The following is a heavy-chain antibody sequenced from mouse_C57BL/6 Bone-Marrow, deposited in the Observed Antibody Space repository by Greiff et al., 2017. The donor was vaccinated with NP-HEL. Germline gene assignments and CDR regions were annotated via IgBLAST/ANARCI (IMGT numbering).Heavy chain of an antibody. V-gene: IGHV1-82*01. J-gene: IGHJ4*01. Sequence: QVQLQQSGPELVKPGASVKISCKASGYAFSSSWMNWVKQRPGKGLEWIGRIYPGDGDTNYNGKFKGKATLTADKSSSTAYMQLSSLTSEDSAVYFCARCYSSGYFYYAMDYWGQGTSVTVSS. CDR3: ARCYSSGYFYYAMDY. CDR1: GYAFSSSW. CDR2: IYPGDGDT. D-gene: IGHD3-2*02.